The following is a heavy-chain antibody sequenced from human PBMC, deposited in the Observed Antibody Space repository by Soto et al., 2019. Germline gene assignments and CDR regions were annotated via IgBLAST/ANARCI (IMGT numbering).Heavy chain of an antibody. V-gene: IGHV3-30-3*01. CDR2: ISSDGSTI. CDR1: GFPFNTCA. Sequence: QLVESGGGVVQPGTSLRLSCAASGFPFNTCAIHWLRQAPDKGLEWVTIISSDGSTIHYVDSVKGRFTVSRDNSKNTVHLQMNSLSAEDTAVYYCARGMGSGSLLIDYWGQGTLVTVSS. J-gene: IGHJ4*02. D-gene: IGHD3-10*01. CDR3: ARGMGSGSLLIDY.